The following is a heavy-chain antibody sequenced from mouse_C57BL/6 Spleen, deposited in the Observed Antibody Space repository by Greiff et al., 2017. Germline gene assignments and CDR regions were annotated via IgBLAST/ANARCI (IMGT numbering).Heavy chain of an antibody. J-gene: IGHJ3*01. Sequence: QVQLQQSGAELMQPGASVKLSCKATCYTFTGYWIEWVKQRPGHGLEWIGEILPGSGSTNYNEKFKGKATFTADTSSNTAYMQLSSLTTEDSAIYYCSSLHCGSSQFAYWGQGTLVTVSA. CDR3: SSLHCGSSQFAY. CDR1: CYTFTGYW. D-gene: IGHD1-1*01. CDR2: ILPGSGST. V-gene: IGHV1-9*01.